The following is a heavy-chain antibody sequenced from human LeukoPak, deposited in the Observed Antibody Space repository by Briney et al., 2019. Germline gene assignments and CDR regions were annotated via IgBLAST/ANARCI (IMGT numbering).Heavy chain of an antibody. J-gene: IGHJ4*02. CDR3: ASLPSSGWYFPTKFDY. Sequence: PSETLSLTCAVSGYSISSGYYWGWIRQPPGKGLEWIGSIYHSGSTYYNPSLKSRVTTSVGTSKNQFSLKLSSVTAADTAVYYCASLPSSGWYFPTKFDYWGQGTLVTVSS. V-gene: IGHV4-38-2*01. CDR2: IYHSGST. CDR1: GYSISSGYY. D-gene: IGHD6-19*01.